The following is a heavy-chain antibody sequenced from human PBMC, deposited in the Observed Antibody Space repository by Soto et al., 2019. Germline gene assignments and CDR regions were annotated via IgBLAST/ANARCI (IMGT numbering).Heavy chain of an antibody. CDR3: AREGQWLETYYYYYMDV. CDR2: INPNSGGT. J-gene: IGHJ6*03. Sequence: GASVKVSCKASGYTLTGYYMHWVRQAPGQGLEWMGWINPNSGGTNYAQKFQGWVTMTRDTSISTAYMELSRLRSDDTAVYYCAREGQWLETYYYYYMDVWGKGTTVTVSS. V-gene: IGHV1-2*04. D-gene: IGHD6-19*01. CDR1: GYTLTGYY.